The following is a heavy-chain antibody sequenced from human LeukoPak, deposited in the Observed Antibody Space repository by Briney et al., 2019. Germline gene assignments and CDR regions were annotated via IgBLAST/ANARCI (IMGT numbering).Heavy chain of an antibody. CDR1: GGSISSYY. D-gene: IGHD4-23*01. Sequence: SETLSLTCTVSGGSISSYYWSWIRQPPGQGLEWIGYIYYSGSTNYNPSLKSRVTISVDTSKNQFSLKLSSVTAADTAVYYCARVPRWVPDYWGQGTLVTVSS. V-gene: IGHV4-59*01. CDR3: ARVPRWVPDY. J-gene: IGHJ4*02. CDR2: IYYSGST.